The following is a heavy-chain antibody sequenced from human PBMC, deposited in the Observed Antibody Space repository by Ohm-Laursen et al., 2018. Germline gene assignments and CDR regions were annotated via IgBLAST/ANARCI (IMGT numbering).Heavy chain of an antibody. V-gene: IGHV4-39*01. Sequence: SDTLSLTCTVSGGSISSSSYYWGWIRQPPGKGLEWIGSIYYSGSTYYNPSLKSRVTISVDTSKNHFSLKLSSVTAADTAVYYCARHPDYRSDRWFDPWGQGTLVSVSS. D-gene: IGHD6-25*01. CDR1: GGSISSSSYY. CDR3: ARHPDYRSDRWFDP. J-gene: IGHJ5*02. CDR2: IYYSGST.